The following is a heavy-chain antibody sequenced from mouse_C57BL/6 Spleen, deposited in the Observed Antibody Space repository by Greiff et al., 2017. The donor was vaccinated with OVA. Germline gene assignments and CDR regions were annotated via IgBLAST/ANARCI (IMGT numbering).Heavy chain of an antibody. CDR3: ARNDSGAMDY. CDR1: GYTFTSYT. V-gene: IGHV1-4*01. CDR2: INPSSGYT. D-gene: IGHD2-4*01. J-gene: IGHJ4*01. Sequence: VQLQESGAELARPGASVKMSCKASGYTFTSYTMHWVKQRPGQGLEWIGYINPSSGYTKYNQKFKDKATLTADKSSSTAYMQLSSLTSEDSAVYYCARNDSGAMDYWGQGTSVTVSS.